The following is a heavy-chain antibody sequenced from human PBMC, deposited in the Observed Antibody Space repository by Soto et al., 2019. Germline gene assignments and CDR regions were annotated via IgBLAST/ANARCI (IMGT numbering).Heavy chain of an antibody. D-gene: IGHD3-16*02. CDR2: ISSSSSYI. CDR1: GFTFSSYS. V-gene: IGHV3-21*01. CDR3: ARDLGDYIWGSYRYNRDSVRDDAFDI. Sequence: GGSLRLSCAASGFTFSSYSMNWVRQAPGKGLEWVSSISSSSSYIYYADSVKGRFTISRDNAKNSLYLQMNSLRAEDTAVYYCARDLGDYIWGSYRYNRDSVRDDAFDIWGQGTMVTVSS. J-gene: IGHJ3*02.